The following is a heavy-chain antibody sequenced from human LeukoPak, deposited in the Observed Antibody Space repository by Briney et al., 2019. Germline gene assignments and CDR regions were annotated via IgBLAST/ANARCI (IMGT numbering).Heavy chain of an antibody. Sequence: PGGSLRLSCAASGFTLSDHWMNWVRQPPGKGLLWVSHINVDGSDTDYADSVKGRFTISRDNARNTLYLQMDSLRVEDTAVYYCARRVATNEYYFDYWGQGTLVTVSS. CDR2: INVDGSDT. CDR1: GFTLSDHW. CDR3: ARRVATNEYYFDY. V-gene: IGHV3-74*01. D-gene: IGHD5-12*01. J-gene: IGHJ4*02.